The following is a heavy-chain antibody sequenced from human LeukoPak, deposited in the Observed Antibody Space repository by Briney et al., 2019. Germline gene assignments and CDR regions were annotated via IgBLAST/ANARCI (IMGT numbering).Heavy chain of an antibody. CDR3: SKWKAIVLVPAARSPIDY. Sequence: GGSLRLSCAASGFTFSNYGMSWVRQASGKGLEWVSAISGSGVTTYYADSVKGRFTISRDNSKHTLYLQMNSLRAEDTAVYYCSKWKAIVLVPAARSPIDYWGQGTLVTVSS. J-gene: IGHJ4*02. CDR2: ISGSGVTT. CDR1: GFTFSNYG. V-gene: IGHV3-23*01. D-gene: IGHD2-2*01.